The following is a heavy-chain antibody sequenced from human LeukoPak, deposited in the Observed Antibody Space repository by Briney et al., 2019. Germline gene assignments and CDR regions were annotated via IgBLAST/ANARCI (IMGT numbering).Heavy chain of an antibody. D-gene: IGHD2-2*01. V-gene: IGHV3-53*01. Sequence: GGSLRLSCAASGFTVSSNYMSWVRQAPGKGLEWVSVIYSGGSTYYADSVKGRFTISRDNSKNTLYLQMNSLRAEDTAVYYCAKRRVDCSSTSCYYPPDFDYWGQGTLVNVSS. J-gene: IGHJ4*02. CDR2: IYSGGST. CDR3: AKRRVDCSSTSCYYPPDFDY. CDR1: GFTVSSNY.